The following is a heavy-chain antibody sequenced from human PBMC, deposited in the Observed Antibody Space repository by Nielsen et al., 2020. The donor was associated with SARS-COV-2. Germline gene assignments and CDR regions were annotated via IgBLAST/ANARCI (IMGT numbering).Heavy chain of an antibody. J-gene: IGHJ6*02. CDR3: AKDLRELAVAANHYFGMDV. D-gene: IGHD6-19*01. Sequence: GGSLRLSCAASGFTIGTDYVNWVRQAPGKGLEWVTFIQYDGSKEYYADSVKGRFTISRDNSKNTLYLQMNSLKPDDTAVYYCAKDLRELAVAANHYFGMDVWGQGTTVTVAS. V-gene: IGHV3-30*02. CDR2: IQYDGSKE. CDR1: GFTIGTDY.